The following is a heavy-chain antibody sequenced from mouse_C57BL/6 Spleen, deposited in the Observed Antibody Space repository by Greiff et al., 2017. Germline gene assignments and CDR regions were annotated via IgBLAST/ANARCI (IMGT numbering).Heavy chain of an antibody. CDR3: ASPMVTTSWFAY. CDR2: IYPGSGNT. D-gene: IGHD2-2*01. CDR1: GYSFTSYY. J-gene: IGHJ3*01. V-gene: IGHV1-66*01. Sequence: QVQLQQSGPELVKPGASVKISCKASGYSFTSYYIHWVKQRPGQGLEWIGWIYPGSGNTKYNEKFKGKATLTAATSSTTAYMQLSSLTSEDSAVYYCASPMVTTSWFAYWGQGTLVTVSA.